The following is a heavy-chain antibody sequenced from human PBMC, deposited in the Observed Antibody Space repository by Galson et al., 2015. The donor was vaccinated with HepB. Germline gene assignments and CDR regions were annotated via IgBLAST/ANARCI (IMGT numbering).Heavy chain of an antibody. Sequence: QSGAEVKKPGESLKISCKGSGSSFTSYWIGWVRQVPGKGLEWMGSINPGDSDTRYSPSFLGQVTISADKSISTAYLQWSSLKASDTAMYSCARSDSGPNDYYYGVDVWGQGTTVIVSS. CDR2: INPGDSDT. CDR3: ARSDSGPNDYYYGVDV. V-gene: IGHV5-51*01. J-gene: IGHJ6*02. CDR1: GSSFTSYW. D-gene: IGHD6-25*01.